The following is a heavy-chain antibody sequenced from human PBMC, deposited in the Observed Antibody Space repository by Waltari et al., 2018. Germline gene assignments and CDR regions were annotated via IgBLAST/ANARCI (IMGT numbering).Heavy chain of an antibody. Sequence: QVQLQESGPGLVKPSETLSLTCGVSGYSISSGYYWGWIRQPPGKGLEWIGSIYHSGSNYYNPSIKSRVTISVDTSKNQFSRKLSSVTAADTAVYYCARHPDYGSGRFSYWGQGTLVTVSS. CDR1: GYSISSGYY. CDR3: ARHPDYGSGRFSY. CDR2: IYHSGSN. D-gene: IGHD3-10*01. J-gene: IGHJ4*02. V-gene: IGHV4-38-2*01.